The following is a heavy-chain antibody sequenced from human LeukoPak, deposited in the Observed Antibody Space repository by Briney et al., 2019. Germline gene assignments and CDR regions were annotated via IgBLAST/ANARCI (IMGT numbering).Heavy chain of an antibody. CDR1: GFTLSSFW. Sequence: GGSLRLSCAASGFTLSSFWMHWVRQAPGKGLVWVSRIKSDGSSTSYADSVKGRFTISRDNAKNTLYLQMNSLRVEDTAVYYCARENWGDWGQGTLVTVSS. CDR2: IKSDGSST. CDR3: ARENWGD. V-gene: IGHV3-74*01. J-gene: IGHJ4*02. D-gene: IGHD7-27*01.